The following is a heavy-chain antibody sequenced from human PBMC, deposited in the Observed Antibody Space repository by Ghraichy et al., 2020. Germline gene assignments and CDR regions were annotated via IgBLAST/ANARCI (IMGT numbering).Heavy chain of an antibody. J-gene: IGHJ4*02. CDR1: GFTFSSYA. V-gene: IGHV3-23*01. CDR3: AKTSVVVVVAATPLN. Sequence: LSLTCAASGFTFSSYAMSWVRQAPGKGLEWVSAISGSGGSTYYADSVKGRFTISRDNSKNTLYLQMNSLRAEDTAVYYCAKTSVVVVVAATPLNWGQGTLVTVSS. D-gene: IGHD2-15*01. CDR2: ISGSGGST.